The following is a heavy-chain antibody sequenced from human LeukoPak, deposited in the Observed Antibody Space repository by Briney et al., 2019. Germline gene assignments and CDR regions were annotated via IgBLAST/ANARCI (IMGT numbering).Heavy chain of an antibody. Sequence: SETLSLTCAVYGGSFSGYYWSWIRQPPGKGLEWIGEINHSGSTNYNPSLKSRVTISVDTSKNQFSLKLSSVTAADTAVYYCARGSGHGDHVYYMDVWGKGTTVTVSS. D-gene: IGHD4-17*01. CDR3: ARGSGHGDHVYYMDV. CDR2: INHSGST. J-gene: IGHJ6*03. V-gene: IGHV4-34*01. CDR1: GGSFSGYY.